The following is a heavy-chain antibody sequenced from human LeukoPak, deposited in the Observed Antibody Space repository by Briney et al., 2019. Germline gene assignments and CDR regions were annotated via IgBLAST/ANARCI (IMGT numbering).Heavy chain of an antibody. D-gene: IGHD6-6*01. CDR2: IWYDGSDQ. J-gene: IGHJ4*02. Sequence: PGGSLRLSCAASGFTFSNYDMHWVRQAPGKGLEWVAVIWYDGSDQYYADSVKGRFTISRDNYKNTLSLQMNSLRVDDTAVYYCARDIASRRIDYWGQGTPVTVSS. CDR3: ARDIASRRIDY. V-gene: IGHV3-33*08. CDR1: GFTFSNYD.